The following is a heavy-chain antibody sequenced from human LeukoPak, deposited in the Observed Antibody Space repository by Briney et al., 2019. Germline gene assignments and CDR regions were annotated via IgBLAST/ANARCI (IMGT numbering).Heavy chain of an antibody. CDR3: AKDIESYYDSSGYYSF. D-gene: IGHD3-22*01. CDR2: ISSSGSTI. J-gene: IGHJ4*02. V-gene: IGHV3-11*01. CDR1: GFTFSDYY. Sequence: GSLRLSCAASGFTFSDYYMSWIRQAPGKGLEWVSYISSSGSTIYYADSVKGRFTISRDNAKNSLYLQMNSLRAEDTALYYCAKDIESYYDSSGYYSFWGQGTLVTVSS.